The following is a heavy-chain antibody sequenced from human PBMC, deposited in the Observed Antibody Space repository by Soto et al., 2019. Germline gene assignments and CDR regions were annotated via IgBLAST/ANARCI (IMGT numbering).Heavy chain of an antibody. CDR1: GYTFTSYG. Sequence: VASVKVSCKASGYTFTSYGISWVRQAPGQGLEWMGWTSAYNGNTNYAQKLQGRATMTTDTSTSTAYMELRSLRSDDTAVYYCARERARWLQFLGRGMDVWGQGTTVTVSS. J-gene: IGHJ6*02. D-gene: IGHD5-12*01. CDR3: ARERARWLQFLGRGMDV. CDR2: TSAYNGNT. V-gene: IGHV1-18*01.